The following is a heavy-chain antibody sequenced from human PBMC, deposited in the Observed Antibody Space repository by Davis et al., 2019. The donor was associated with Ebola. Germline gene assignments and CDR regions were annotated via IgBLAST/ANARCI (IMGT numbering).Heavy chain of an antibody. CDR3: ASPETPSYSSSWYPH. Sequence: PGGSLRLSCAASGFTFSSYSMNWVRQAPGKGLEWVSSISSSSSYIYYADSVKGRFTITRDNAKNSLYLQMNSLRAEDTAVYYCASPETPSYSSSWYPHWGQGTLVTVSS. J-gene: IGHJ4*02. V-gene: IGHV3-21*01. CDR2: ISSSSSYI. CDR1: GFTFSSYS. D-gene: IGHD6-13*01.